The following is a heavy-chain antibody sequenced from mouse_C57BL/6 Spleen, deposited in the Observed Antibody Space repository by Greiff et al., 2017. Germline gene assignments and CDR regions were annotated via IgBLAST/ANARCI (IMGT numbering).Heavy chain of an antibody. Sequence: VQLQQSGPELVKPGASVKIPCKASGYTFTDYNMDWVKQSHGKSLEWIGDINPNNGGTIYNQKFKGKATLTVDKSSSTAYMELRSLTSEDTAVYYCARRPIYYDYEGFAYWGQGTLVTVSA. CDR3: ARRPIYYDYEGFAY. D-gene: IGHD2-4*01. V-gene: IGHV1-18*01. CDR1: GYTFTDYN. CDR2: INPNNGGT. J-gene: IGHJ3*01.